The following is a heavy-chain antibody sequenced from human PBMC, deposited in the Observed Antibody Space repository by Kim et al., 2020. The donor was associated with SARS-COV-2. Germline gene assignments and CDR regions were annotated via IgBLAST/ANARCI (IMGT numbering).Heavy chain of an antibody. V-gene: IGHV4-34*01. J-gene: IGHJ6*02. CDR1: GGSFSGYY. CDR3: ARGNEYYDFWSGYSNYQYYYYYGMDG. CDR2: INHSGST. Sequence: SETLSLTCAVYGGSFSGYYWSWIRQPPGKGLEWIGEINHSGSTNYNPSLKSRVTISVDTSKNQFSLKLSSVTAADTAVYYCARGNEYYDFWSGYSNYQYYYYYGMDGWGQGTTVTVSS. D-gene: IGHD3-3*01.